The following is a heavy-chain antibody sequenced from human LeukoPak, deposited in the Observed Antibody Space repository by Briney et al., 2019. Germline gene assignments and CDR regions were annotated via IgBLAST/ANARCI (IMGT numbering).Heavy chain of an antibody. CDR3: ARDRWLLDY. CDR1: GFTFSNYW. V-gene: IGHV3-74*01. D-gene: IGHD4-23*01. CDR2: INADGTST. Sequence: GGSLRLSCAASGFTFSNYWMHWVRQAPGKGLVWVSHINADGTSTTYADSVKGRFTISRDNAKNTLYLQMNSQRAEDTAVYYCARDRWLLDYWGQGTPVTVSS. J-gene: IGHJ4*02.